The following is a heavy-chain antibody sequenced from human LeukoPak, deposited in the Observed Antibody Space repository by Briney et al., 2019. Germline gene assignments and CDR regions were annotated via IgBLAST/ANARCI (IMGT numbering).Heavy chain of an antibody. J-gene: IGHJ4*02. Sequence: ASVKVSCKASGYTFTSYGISWVRQAPGQGLAWMGWVSAYNGNTNYAQKLQGRVTITTDTSTSTAYMELRSLRSDDTAVYYCARAFVVVVAATGGPLDYWGQGTLVTVSS. CDR1: GYTFTSYG. V-gene: IGHV1-18*01. D-gene: IGHD2-15*01. CDR2: VSAYNGNT. CDR3: ARAFVVVVAATGGPLDY.